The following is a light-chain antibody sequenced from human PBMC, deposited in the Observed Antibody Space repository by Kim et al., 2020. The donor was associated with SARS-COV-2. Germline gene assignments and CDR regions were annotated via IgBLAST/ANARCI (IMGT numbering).Light chain of an antibody. V-gene: IGLV3-1*01. J-gene: IGLJ2*01. Sequence: SVSPGQTARITCSGDKLGDKYACWYQQKPGQSHVLVIYQDSKRPSGIPERFSGSNSGNTATLTISGTQAMDEADYYCQAWDSSTVVFGGGTKLTVL. CDR3: QAWDSSTVV. CDR2: QDS. CDR1: KLGDKY.